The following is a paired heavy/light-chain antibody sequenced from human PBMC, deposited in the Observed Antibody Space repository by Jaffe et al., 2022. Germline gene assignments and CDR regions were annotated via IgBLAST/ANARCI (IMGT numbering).Light chain of an antibody. J-gene: IGKJ3*01. V-gene: IGKV1-13*02. CDR1: QGISSA. Sequence: AIQLTQSPSSLSASVGDRVTITCRASQGISSALAWYQQKPGKAPKLLIYDASSLESGVPSRFSGSGSGTDFTLTISSLQPEDFATYYCQQFNSYPLAFGPGTKVDIK. CDR2: DAS. CDR3: QQFNSYPLA.
Heavy chain of an antibody. Sequence: QVQLVESGGGVVQPGRSLRLSCAASGFTFSSYGMHWVRQAPGKGLEWVAVISYDGSNKYYADSVKGRFTISRDNSKNTLYLQMNSLRAEDTAVYYCAKDQVKAYSYGYGSFDYWGQGTLVTVSS. CDR3: AKDQVKAYSYGYGSFDY. CDR2: ISYDGSNK. D-gene: IGHD5-18*01. V-gene: IGHV3-30*18. CDR1: GFTFSSYG. J-gene: IGHJ4*02.